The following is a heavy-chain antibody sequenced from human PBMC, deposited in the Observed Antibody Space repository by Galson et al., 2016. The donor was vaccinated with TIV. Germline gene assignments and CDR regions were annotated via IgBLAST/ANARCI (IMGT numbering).Heavy chain of an antibody. Sequence: SLRLSCAASGFPFSMYAMHWVRQAPGKGPEWVALISYDGSNKYYADSVRGRFTISRDNSKDTLFLQMKSLRGEDTAVYYCARTVTENVYYSGLDVWGQGTTVTVSS. CDR2: ISYDGSNK. CDR3: ARTVTENVYYSGLDV. V-gene: IGHV3-30*04. J-gene: IGHJ6*02. D-gene: IGHD4-11*01. CDR1: GFPFSMYA.